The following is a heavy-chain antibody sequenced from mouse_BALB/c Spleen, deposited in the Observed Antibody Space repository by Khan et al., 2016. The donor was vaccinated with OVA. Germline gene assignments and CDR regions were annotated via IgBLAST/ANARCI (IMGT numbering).Heavy chain of an antibody. D-gene: IGHD2-10*02. V-gene: IGHV1-39*01. CDR2: IDPYYGGA. Sequence: VQLKQSGPELEKPGASVKISCKASGYSFTGYNMNWVKQSNGKSLEWIGNIDPYYGGATYNQKFKGKATLTVDKSSSTAYMQLKSLTSEDSAVYYGAKGYGNYGRYCFDYWGQGTILTVSS. CDR3: AKGYGNYGRYCFDY. CDR1: GYSFTGYN. J-gene: IGHJ2*01.